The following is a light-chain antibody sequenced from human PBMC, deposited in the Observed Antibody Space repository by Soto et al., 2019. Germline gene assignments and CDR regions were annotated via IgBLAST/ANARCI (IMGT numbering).Light chain of an antibody. CDR2: EAS. V-gene: IGKV3-11*01. CDR3: QQRSNWPLT. CDR1: PSVSSY. J-gene: IGKJ4*01. Sequence: EIVLTQSPATLYSSPGERATLSCRASPSVSSYLAWYQQKPGQAPRLHIYEASNRATGIQARFSGSGSGTDFTLTISSREPDDFAVYYCQQRSNWPLTFGGGTKLEIK.